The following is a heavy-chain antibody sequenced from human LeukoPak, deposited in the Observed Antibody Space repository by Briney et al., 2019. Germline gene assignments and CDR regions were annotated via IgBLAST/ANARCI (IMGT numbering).Heavy chain of an antibody. CDR3: ARYNGYNLGAFDI. Sequence: SETLSLTCTVSGGSISSYYWSWIRQPPGKGLEWIGYIYYSGSTNYNPSLKSRVTKSVDTSKNQFSLKLSSVTAADTAVYYCARYNGYNLGAFDIWGQGTMVTVSS. D-gene: IGHD5-24*01. V-gene: IGHV4-59*01. CDR2: IYYSGST. J-gene: IGHJ3*02. CDR1: GGSISSYY.